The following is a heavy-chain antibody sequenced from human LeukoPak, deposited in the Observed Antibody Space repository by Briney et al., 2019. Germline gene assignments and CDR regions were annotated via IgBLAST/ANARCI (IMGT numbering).Heavy chain of an antibody. CDR1: GFTFTNSW. V-gene: IGHV3-7*01. J-gene: IGHJ4*02. CDR3: ARDTDGSLDY. CDR2: IKQDGSTK. Sequence: GGSLRLSCAASGFTFTNSWMAWVRQAPGKGLEWVANIKQDGSTKHYVDSLKGRSTISRDNPKNSLYLQMNSLRTDDTAVYYCARDTDGSLDYWGQGILVTVAS. D-gene: IGHD1-26*01.